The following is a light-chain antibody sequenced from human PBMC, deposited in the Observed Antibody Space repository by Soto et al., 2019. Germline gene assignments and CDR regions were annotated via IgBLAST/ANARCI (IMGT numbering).Light chain of an antibody. Sequence: QSVLTQAPSASGTPGQRVTISCSGTSSNIGSNYVSWYQQFPGTAPKLLISRDDQRPSGVPARFSASKSGTSASLVISGLRSEDEADYFCAVWDDSLRGPNWMFGGGTKLTVL. J-gene: IGLJ3*02. CDR2: RDD. V-gene: IGLV1-47*01. CDR3: AVWDDSLRGPNWM. CDR1: SSNIGSNY.